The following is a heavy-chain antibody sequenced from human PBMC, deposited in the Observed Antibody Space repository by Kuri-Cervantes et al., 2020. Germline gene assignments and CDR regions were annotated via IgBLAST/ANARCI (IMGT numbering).Heavy chain of an antibody. J-gene: IGHJ4*02. CDR1: GFSLSTSGVG. V-gene: IGHV2-5*02. CDR2: IYWDDDK. D-gene: IGHD3-10*01. Sequence: SGPTLVKPTQTLTLTCTFSGFSLSTSGVGVGWIRQPPGKALEWLALIYWDDDKRYSPSLKSRLTITKDTSKNQVVLTMTNMDPVDTATYYCARYYGQLYYFDYWGQGTLVTVSS. CDR3: ARYYGQLYYFDY.